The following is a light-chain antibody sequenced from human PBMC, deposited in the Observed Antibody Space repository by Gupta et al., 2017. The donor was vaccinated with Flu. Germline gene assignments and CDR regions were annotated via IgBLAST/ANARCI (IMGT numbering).Light chain of an antibody. CDR2: ADS. CDR3: QVWHSSDQGV. V-gene: IGLV3-21*02. J-gene: IGLJ1*01. Sequence: SYVLTQSPSLSVAPGQPARITCGGNNIGSKNVHWYQQKPGQAPVLVVYADSDRPSGIPERFSGSNSGNTATLTISRVEAGDEADYYCQVWHSSDQGVFGAGTKVTVL. CDR1: NIGSKN.